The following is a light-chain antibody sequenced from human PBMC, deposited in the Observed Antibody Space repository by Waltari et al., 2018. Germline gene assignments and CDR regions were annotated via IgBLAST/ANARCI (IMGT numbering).Light chain of an antibody. J-gene: IGLJ3*02. Sequence: QSVLTQPPSVSGAPGQRVTISCTGSSSNIGSGYDLHWYQQLPGTAPKLLIYGNVVRPSGVPYRFSASKSGTSASLAITGLQAEDEADYYCQSYDDSLSGWVFGGGTK. CDR1: SSNIGSGYD. V-gene: IGLV1-40*01. CDR3: QSYDDSLSGWV. CDR2: GNV.